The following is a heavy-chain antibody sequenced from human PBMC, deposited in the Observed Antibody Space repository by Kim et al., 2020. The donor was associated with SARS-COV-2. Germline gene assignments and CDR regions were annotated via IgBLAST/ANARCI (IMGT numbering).Heavy chain of an antibody. Sequence: GGSLRLSCAASGFTFSSYWMHWVRQAPGKGLVWVSRINSDGSSTSYADSVKGRFTISRDNAKNTLYLQMNSLRAEDTAVYYCARALDRSSGWSRDYYGMDVWGQGTTVTVSS. CDR1: GFTFSSYW. CDR3: ARALDRSSGWSRDYYGMDV. CDR2: INSDGSST. J-gene: IGHJ6*02. V-gene: IGHV3-74*01. D-gene: IGHD6-19*01.